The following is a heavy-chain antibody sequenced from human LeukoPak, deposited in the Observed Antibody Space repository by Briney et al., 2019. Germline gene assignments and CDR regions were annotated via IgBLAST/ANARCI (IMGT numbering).Heavy chain of an antibody. CDR1: GFTFSSYD. CDR3: ARDHAFSYYYYYMDV. J-gene: IGHJ6*03. Sequence: GGSLRLSCAACGFTFSSYDLHWVRQATGKGLESVSVIGTAGDTYYPGSVKGRFTISRDNAKNSLYLQMNSLRAEDTAVYYCARDHAFSYYYYYMDVWGKGTTVTVSS. V-gene: IGHV3-13*01. D-gene: IGHD3-3*01. CDR2: IGTAGDT.